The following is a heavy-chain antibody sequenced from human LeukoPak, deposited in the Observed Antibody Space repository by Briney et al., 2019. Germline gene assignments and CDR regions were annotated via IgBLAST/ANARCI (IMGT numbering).Heavy chain of an antibody. D-gene: IGHD6-13*01. V-gene: IGHV4-59*01. J-gene: IGHJ4*02. CDR2: IYYTGST. Sequence: SETLSLTCTVSGGPIRSYHWTWIRQPPGKGLEWIGHIYYTGSTTYNPSLKSRVTISVDTSKNQFSLKLTSVTAADTAVYYCARGPAAGIDTGHYDYWGQGTLVTVSS. CDR3: ARGPAAGIDTGHYDY. CDR1: GGPIRSYH.